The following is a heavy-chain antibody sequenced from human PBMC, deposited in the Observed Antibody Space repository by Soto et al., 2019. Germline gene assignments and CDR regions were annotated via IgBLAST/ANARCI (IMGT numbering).Heavy chain of an antibody. J-gene: IGHJ4*02. Sequence: QLQLQESGPGLVKPSETLSLTCTVSGGSIRSSSYYWGWLRQPPGKGLEWIWSIYYSGRTSYNPSLKSRVTISVDTSKNQFPLKVGSGTAADTAVYYCAGHSGREQLVRYDLDYWGQGTLVTVSS. V-gene: IGHV4-39*01. D-gene: IGHD6-6*01. CDR2: IYYSGRT. CDR1: GGSIRSSSYY. CDR3: AGHSGREQLVRYDLDY.